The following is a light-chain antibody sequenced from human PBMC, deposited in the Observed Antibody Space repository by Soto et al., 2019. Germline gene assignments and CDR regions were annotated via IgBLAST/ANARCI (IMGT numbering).Light chain of an antibody. J-gene: IGKJ2*03. CDR3: QQSYDAPLS. CDR2: AAS. V-gene: IGKV1-39*01. Sequence: IHTTNSPSSLSASVADRVSITCRASQIISNYVIWYQHRPGTAPKVLIYAASNLQLGVPARFSGSGSGTDFTLTITGLQPEDSATYYCQQSYDAPLSFGAGTK. CDR1: QIISNY.